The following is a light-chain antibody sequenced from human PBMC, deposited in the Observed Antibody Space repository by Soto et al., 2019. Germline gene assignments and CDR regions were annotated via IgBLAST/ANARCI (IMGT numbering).Light chain of an antibody. V-gene: IGKV3-11*01. CDR2: DAS. CDR1: QTVGNS. J-gene: IGKJ4*01. Sequence: EIVLTQSPATLSLSPGERATLSCRASQTVGNSLGWYQQQSGQAPRLLIYDASKRVTGIPARFSGSRPGTDFTPTICRLEREVLAVYYCQPRSERPLTFRVGTKGQ. CDR3: QPRSERPLT.